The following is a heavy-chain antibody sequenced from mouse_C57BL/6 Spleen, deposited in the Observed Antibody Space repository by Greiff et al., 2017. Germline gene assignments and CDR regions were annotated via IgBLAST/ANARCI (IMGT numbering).Heavy chain of an antibody. CDR3: AREGGNLYYFDY. V-gene: IGHV5-4*01. D-gene: IGHD2-1*01. J-gene: IGHJ2*01. Sequence: EVNVVESGGGLVKPGGSLKLSCAASGFTFSSYAMSWVRQTPEKRLEWVATISDGGSYTYYPDNVKGRFTISRDNAKNNLYLQMSHLKSEDTAMYYCAREGGNLYYFDYWGQGTTLTVSS. CDR1: GFTFSSYA. CDR2: ISDGGSYT.